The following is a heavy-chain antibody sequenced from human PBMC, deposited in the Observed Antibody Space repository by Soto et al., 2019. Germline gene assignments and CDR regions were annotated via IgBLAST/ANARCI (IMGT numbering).Heavy chain of an antibody. Sequence: SETLSLTCAVYGGSFSGYYWSWIRQPPGKGLEWIGEINHSGSTNYNQSLKSRVTISVDTSKNQFSLKLSSVTAADTAVYYCASFIYQTGAYYFDYWGQGTLVTVSS. J-gene: IGHJ4*02. V-gene: IGHV4-34*01. D-gene: IGHD7-27*01. CDR1: GGSFSGYY. CDR2: INHSGST. CDR3: ASFIYQTGAYYFDY.